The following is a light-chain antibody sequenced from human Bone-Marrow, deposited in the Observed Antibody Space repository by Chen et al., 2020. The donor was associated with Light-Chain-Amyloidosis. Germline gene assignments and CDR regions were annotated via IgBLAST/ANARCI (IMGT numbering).Light chain of an antibody. CDR2: SDN. J-gene: IGLJ2*01. CDR3: AAWDDSLNGVV. CDR1: TSNIGTYT. V-gene: IGLV1-44*01. Sequence: QSVLTQPPSTSGTPGQRVTISCSGSTSNIGTYTVNWYRQVPGTAPRLLIQSDNQRPSGVAVRFSGSKSVTTASLAVSWLQSEDEADYYCAAWDDSLNGVVFGGGTKLTVL.